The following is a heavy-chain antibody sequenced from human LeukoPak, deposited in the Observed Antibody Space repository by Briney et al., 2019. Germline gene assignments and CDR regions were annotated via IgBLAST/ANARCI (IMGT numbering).Heavy chain of an antibody. CDR2: IKQDGSEK. D-gene: IGHD6-19*01. Sequence: GGSLTLSCAASGFTFSRYWMSWVRQAPGKGLEGVANIKQDGSEKYYVDSVKGRFTISRDNAKNSLFLQMNNLRAEDTAVYYCATHSGWRFDYWGQGTLVTVSS. J-gene: IGHJ4*02. CDR1: GFTFSRYW. V-gene: IGHV3-7*03. CDR3: ATHSGWRFDY.